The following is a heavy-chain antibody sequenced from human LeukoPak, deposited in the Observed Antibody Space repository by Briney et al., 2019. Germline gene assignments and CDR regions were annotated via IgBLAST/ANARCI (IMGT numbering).Heavy chain of an antibody. J-gene: IGHJ4*02. CDR3: ARAGLETYYGKSYFDY. D-gene: IGHD3-10*01. V-gene: IGHV4-39*01. CDR1: GGSISSSSYY. CDR2: VYYSGST. Sequence: SETLSLTCTVSGGSISSSSYYWGWIRQPPGKGLEWIGSVYYSGSTYYNPSLKSRVTISVDASKNQFSLKLSSVTAADTAVYYCARAGLETYYGKSYFDYWGQGTLVTVSS.